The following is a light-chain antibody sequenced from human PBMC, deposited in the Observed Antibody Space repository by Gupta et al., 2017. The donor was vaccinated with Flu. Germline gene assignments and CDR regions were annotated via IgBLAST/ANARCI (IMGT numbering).Light chain of an antibody. Sequence: IVMTQSPATLPVSPGERATLSCRASQSVSSNLAWYQQKPGQAPRLLIYGASTRATGIPARFSGSGYGTEFTLTISSLQSEDFAVYYCQQYNNWPPWTFGQGTKVEVK. CDR1: QSVSSN. CDR3: QQYNNWPPWT. J-gene: IGKJ1*01. CDR2: GAS. V-gene: IGKV3-15*01.